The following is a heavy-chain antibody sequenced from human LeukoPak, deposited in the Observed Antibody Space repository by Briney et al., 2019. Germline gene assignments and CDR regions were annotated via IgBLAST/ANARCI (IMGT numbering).Heavy chain of an antibody. Sequence: PGGSLRLSCAASGFTFSSYGMHRVRQAPGKGLEWVAVISYDGSNKYYADSVKGRFTISRDNSKNTLYLQMNSLRAEDTAVYYCAKEPHHYYDSSGYYEFYFDYWGQGTLVTVSS. CDR2: ISYDGSNK. CDR1: GFTFSSYG. CDR3: AKEPHHYYDSSGYYEFYFDY. J-gene: IGHJ4*02. D-gene: IGHD3-22*01. V-gene: IGHV3-30*18.